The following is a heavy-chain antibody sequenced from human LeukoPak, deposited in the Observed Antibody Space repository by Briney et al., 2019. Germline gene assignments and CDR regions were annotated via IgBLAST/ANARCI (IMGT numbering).Heavy chain of an antibody. D-gene: IGHD6-13*01. CDR1: GDSVSSNSAA. CDR2: TYYRSKWYN. V-gene: IGHV6-1*01. J-gene: IGHJ4*02. Sequence: SQTLSLTCAIPGDSVSSNSAAWNWIRQSPSRGLEWLGRTYYRSKWYNEYAISVKSRITINPDASKNQFSLQLNSVTPEDTAVYYCARGWEPYSSSLDYWGQGTLVTVSS. CDR3: ARGWEPYSSSLDY.